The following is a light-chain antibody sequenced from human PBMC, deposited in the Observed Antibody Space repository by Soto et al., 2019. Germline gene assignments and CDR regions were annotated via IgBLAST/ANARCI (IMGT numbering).Light chain of an antibody. J-gene: IGKJ4*01. Sequence: AIRMTQSPSSFSASTGDRVTITCRASQGISSYLAWYQQKPGKAPKLLIYAASTLQSGVPSRFSGSGSGTDFNLTISCLQSEDFATYYCQQYYSYLPLTFGGGTKVDI. CDR1: QGISSY. V-gene: IGKV1-8*01. CDR3: QQYYSYLPLT. CDR2: AAS.